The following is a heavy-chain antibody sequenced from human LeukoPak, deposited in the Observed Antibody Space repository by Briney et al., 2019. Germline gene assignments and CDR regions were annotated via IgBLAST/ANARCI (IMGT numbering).Heavy chain of an antibody. V-gene: IGHV3-30*18. CDR3: AKVKQLVNAFDI. CDR2: ISFDGSNK. J-gene: IGHJ3*02. CDR1: GFIFSSYD. D-gene: IGHD6-6*01. Sequence: GGCLRLSCAASGFIFSSYDMHWVRQAPGKGLEWVAVISFDGSNKYYADSVKGRFTISRDNSTNTLYLQMNSLRAEDTAVFYCAKVKQLVNAFDIWGQGTRVTVSS.